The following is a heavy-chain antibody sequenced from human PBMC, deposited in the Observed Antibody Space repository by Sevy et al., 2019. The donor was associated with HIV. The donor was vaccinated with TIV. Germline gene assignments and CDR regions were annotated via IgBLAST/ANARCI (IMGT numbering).Heavy chain of an antibody. CDR2: IDHSGST. D-gene: IGHD3-3*01. CDR1: GGSISSGGYS. CDR3: ARALYDFWSGYYQPTFDY. Sequence: SETLSLTCAVSGGSISSGGYSWSWIRQPPGKGLEWIGYIDHSGSTYYNPSLKSRVTISVDRSKNQFSLKLSSVTAADTAVYYCARALYDFWSGYYQPTFDYWGQGTLVTVSS. J-gene: IGHJ4*02. V-gene: IGHV4-30-2*01.